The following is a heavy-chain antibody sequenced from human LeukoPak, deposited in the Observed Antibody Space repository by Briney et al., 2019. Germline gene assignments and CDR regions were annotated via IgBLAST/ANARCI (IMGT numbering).Heavy chain of an antibody. D-gene: IGHD5-24*01. CDR1: GGSFSGYY. CDR3: ARVMVEMATITFGFDY. Sequence: PSETLSLTCAVYGGSFSGYYWSWIRQPPGKGLEWIGEINHRGSTNYNPSLKSRVTISVDTSKNQFSLKLSSVTAADTAVYYCARVMVEMATITFGFDYWGQGTLVTVSS. V-gene: IGHV4-34*01. CDR2: INHRGST. J-gene: IGHJ4*02.